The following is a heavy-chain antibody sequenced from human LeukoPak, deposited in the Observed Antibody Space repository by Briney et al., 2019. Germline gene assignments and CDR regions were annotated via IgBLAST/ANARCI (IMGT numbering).Heavy chain of an antibody. V-gene: IGHV4-30-2*01. CDR3: ARVPPSRRGGPNLSAYYYGMDV. CDR1: GGSISSSGYS. J-gene: IGHJ6*02. Sequence: PSQTLSLTCAVSGGSISSSGYSWSWIRQPPGKGLEWIGYIYHSGSTYYNPSLKSRVTISVDRSKNQFSLKLNSVTAADTAVYYCARVPPSRRGGPNLSAYYYGMDVWGQGTTVTVSS. D-gene: IGHD3-10*01. CDR2: IYHSGST.